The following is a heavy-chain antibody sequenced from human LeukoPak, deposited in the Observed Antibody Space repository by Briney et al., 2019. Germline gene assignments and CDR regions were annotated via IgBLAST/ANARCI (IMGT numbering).Heavy chain of an antibody. V-gene: IGHV3-74*01. D-gene: IGHD3-22*01. CDR2: INSDGSST. CDR3: ARVLETRWYDSSGYIDY. CDR1: GFTFSSYW. J-gene: IGHJ4*02. Sequence: GGSLRLSCAASGFTFSSYWMHWVRQAPGKGLVWVSRINSDGSSTSYADSVKGRFTISRDNAKNTLYLQMNSLRAEDTAVYYCARVLETRWYDSSGYIDYWGQGTLVTVSS.